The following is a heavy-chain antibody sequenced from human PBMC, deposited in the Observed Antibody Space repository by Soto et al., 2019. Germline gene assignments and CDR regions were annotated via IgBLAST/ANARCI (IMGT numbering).Heavy chain of an antibody. Sequence: EVQVVESGGDLVQPGGSLRLSCVGYGFPFSSHWMHWIRQAPGKGLVWVAHITHDGSSATYADSVKGRFTISRDNAKNTLYLQMNTLRFEDTAVYYCADLFAGFDIWGQGTMVTVSS. D-gene: IGHD3-10*02. CDR1: GFPFSSHW. J-gene: IGHJ3*02. CDR3: ADLFAGFDI. CDR2: ITHDGSSA. V-gene: IGHV3-74*01.